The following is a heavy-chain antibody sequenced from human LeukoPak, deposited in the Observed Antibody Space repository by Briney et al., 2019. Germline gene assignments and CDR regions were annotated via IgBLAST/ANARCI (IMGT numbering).Heavy chain of an antibody. J-gene: IGHJ4*02. CDR2: INYSGNR. CDR1: GGSISGSHYY. CDR3: ARGYDY. V-gene: IGHV4-39*01. D-gene: IGHD3-22*01. Sequence: ASETLSLTCTVSGGSISGSHYYGAWIRQPPGKGLEWIGMINYSGNRYYNPSLWSRATISVDTSTNQFSLNLNSVTAADTAVYYCARGYDYWGQGTLVAVSS.